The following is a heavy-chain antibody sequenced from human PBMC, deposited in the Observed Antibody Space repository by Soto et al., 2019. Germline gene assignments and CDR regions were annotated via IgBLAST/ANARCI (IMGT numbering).Heavy chain of an antibody. CDR2: INANSGGT. V-gene: IGHV1-2*04. J-gene: IGHJ6*02. CDR3: ARCNIVATGLSADGPYGLDV. D-gene: IGHD5-12*01. CDR1: GDGFTGCY. Sequence: GASVKLCWKACGDGFTGCYMQCVGQATKQGQEWLGWINANSGGTNYAQKFQGWVTMTRDTSISTAYMELSRLGSDDTAVYYCARCNIVATGLSADGPYGLDVWGQGTTLTVSS.